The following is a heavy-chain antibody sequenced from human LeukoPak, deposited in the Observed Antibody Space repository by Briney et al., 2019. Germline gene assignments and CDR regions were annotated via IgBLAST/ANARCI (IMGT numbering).Heavy chain of an antibody. D-gene: IGHD3-10*01. J-gene: IGHJ4*02. CDR2: ISGAGGT. Sequence: GGSLRLSCAASGFTFSSYAMSWVRQAPGKGLEWVSAISGAGGTFYADSVKGRFTISRDNSKSAIYLQMNSLRGDDTAVYYCARSRGFGEILPFDYWGQGTLVTVSS. V-gene: IGHV3-23*01. CDR3: ARSRGFGEILPFDY. CDR1: GFTFSSYA.